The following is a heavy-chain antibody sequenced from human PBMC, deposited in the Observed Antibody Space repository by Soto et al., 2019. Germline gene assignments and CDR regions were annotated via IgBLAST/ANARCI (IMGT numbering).Heavy chain of an antibody. CDR3: ARRHLLWFGELTAFDI. D-gene: IGHD3-10*01. Sequence: SLKISCKGSGYSFTSYWIGWVRQMPGKGLEWMGIIYPGDSDTRYSPSFQGQVTISADKSISTAYLQWSSLKASDTAMYYCARRHLLWFGELTAFDIWGQGTMVTVSS. CDR1: GYSFTSYW. V-gene: IGHV5-51*01. J-gene: IGHJ3*02. CDR2: IYPGDSDT.